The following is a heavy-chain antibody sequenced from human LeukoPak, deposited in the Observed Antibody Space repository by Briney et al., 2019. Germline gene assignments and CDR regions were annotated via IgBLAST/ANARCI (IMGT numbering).Heavy chain of an antibody. CDR2: ISSSSSYI. CDR3: ARDQWLQSNHYMDV. V-gene: IGHV3-21*01. CDR1: GFTFSSYS. J-gene: IGHJ6*03. Sequence: GGSLRLSCAASGFTFSSYSMNWVRQAPGKGLEWVSSISSSSSYIYYADSVKGRFTISRDNAKNSLYLQMNSLRAEDTAVYYCARDQWLQSNHYMDVWGKGTTVTVSS. D-gene: IGHD5-18*01.